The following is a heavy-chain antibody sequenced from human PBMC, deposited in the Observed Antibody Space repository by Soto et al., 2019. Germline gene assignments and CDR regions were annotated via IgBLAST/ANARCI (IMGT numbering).Heavy chain of an antibody. D-gene: IGHD3-10*01. CDR2: ISAYNGNT. V-gene: IGHV1-18*01. Sequence: GASVKVSCKASGYTFTSYGISWVRQAPGQGLEWMGWISAYNGNTNYAQKLQGRVTMTTDTSTSTAYMELRSLRSDDTAVYYCARFQWFGPYYYYYGMDVWGQGTTVTVSS. CDR3: ARFQWFGPYYYYYGMDV. J-gene: IGHJ6*02. CDR1: GYTFTSYG.